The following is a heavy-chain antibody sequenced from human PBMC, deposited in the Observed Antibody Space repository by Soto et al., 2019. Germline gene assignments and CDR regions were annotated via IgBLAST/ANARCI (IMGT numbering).Heavy chain of an antibody. CDR2: SSFDGTQQ. V-gene: IGHV3-30*18. Sequence: GGSLRLSCTASGFSLSSSGMHWVRQAPGKGLEWLAVSSFDGTQQFYGDSVKGRFTVSGDSSNNTLYLEMNSLRTEDTAVYYCAKQLRGSGWYPLDSWGQGTPVTVSS. CDR3: AKQLRGSGWYPLDS. D-gene: IGHD6-19*01. CDR1: GFSLSSSG. J-gene: IGHJ4*02.